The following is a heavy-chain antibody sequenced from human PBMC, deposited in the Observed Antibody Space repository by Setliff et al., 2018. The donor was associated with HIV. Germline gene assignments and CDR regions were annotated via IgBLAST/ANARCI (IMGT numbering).Heavy chain of an antibody. Sequence: SETLSLICAVSGYSISSGYYWGWIRQPPGKGLEWIGTIYQSGSTYYNPSLKSRVTISLDTSKNQFSLKLSSVTAADTAVYYCARVSYDYASYYMDVWGKGTTVTVSS. CDR1: GYSISSGYY. CDR2: IYQSGST. V-gene: IGHV4-38-2*01. CDR3: ARVSYDYASYYMDV. D-gene: IGHD3-16*01. J-gene: IGHJ6*03.